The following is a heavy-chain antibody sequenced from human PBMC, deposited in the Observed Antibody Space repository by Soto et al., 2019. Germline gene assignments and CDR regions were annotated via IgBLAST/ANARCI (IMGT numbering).Heavy chain of an antibody. CDR3: AFTIFGVVSNLYYYYGMDV. CDR2: ISGSGGST. CDR1: GFTFSSYA. Sequence: GGSLRLSCAASGFTFSSYAMSWVRQAPGKGLEWVSAISGSGGSTYYADSVKGRFTISRDNSKNTLYLQMNSLRAEDTAVYYCAFTIFGVVSNLYYYYGMDVWGQGTTVTVSS. J-gene: IGHJ6*02. D-gene: IGHD3-3*01. V-gene: IGHV3-23*01.